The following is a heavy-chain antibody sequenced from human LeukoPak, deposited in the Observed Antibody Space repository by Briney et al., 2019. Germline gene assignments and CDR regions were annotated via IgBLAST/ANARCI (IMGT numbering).Heavy chain of an antibody. CDR2: ISSSSSYI. CDR1: GFTFSSYS. Sequence: GGSLRLSCAASGFTFSSYSMNWVRQAPGKGLEWVSSISSSSSYIYYADSVKGRFPISRDNAKNSLYLQMNSLRAEDTAVYYCAREVYSSGSYDYWGQGTLVTVSS. CDR3: AREVYSSGSYDY. D-gene: IGHD3-22*01. V-gene: IGHV3-21*01. J-gene: IGHJ4*02.